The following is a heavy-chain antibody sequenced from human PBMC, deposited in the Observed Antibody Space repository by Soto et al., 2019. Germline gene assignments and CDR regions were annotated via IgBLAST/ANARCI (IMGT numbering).Heavy chain of an antibody. D-gene: IGHD2-15*01. CDR2: INPNSGGT. CDR3: ARAVYCSGGSCYSNGNAFDI. J-gene: IGHJ3*02. V-gene: IGHV1-2*04. CDR1: GDTFTGYY. Sequence: ASVKVSCKASGDTFTGYYMHCVRQAPGQGLEWMGWINPNSGGTNYAQKFQGWVTMTRDTSISTAYMELSRLRSDDTAVYYCARAVYCSGGSCYSNGNAFDIWGQGTMVTVSS.